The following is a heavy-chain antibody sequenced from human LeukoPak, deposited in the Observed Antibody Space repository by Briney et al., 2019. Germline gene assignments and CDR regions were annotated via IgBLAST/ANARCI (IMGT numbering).Heavy chain of an antibody. CDR1: GYTFTGCY. D-gene: IGHD6-13*01. J-gene: IGHJ5*02. CDR3: ARGEYSSSWSDWFDP. Sequence: ASVKVSCKASGYTFTGCYMHWVRQAPGQGLEWMGWINPNSGGTNYAQKFQGWVTMTRDTSISTAYMELSRLRSDNTAVYYCARGEYSSSWSDWFDPWGQGTLVTVSS. V-gene: IGHV1-2*04. CDR2: INPNSGGT.